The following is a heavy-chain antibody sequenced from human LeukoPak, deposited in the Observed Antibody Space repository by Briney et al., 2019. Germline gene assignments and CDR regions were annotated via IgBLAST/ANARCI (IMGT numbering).Heavy chain of an antibody. CDR1: GYTFTGYY. J-gene: IGHJ4*02. D-gene: IGHD6-19*01. CDR2: INPNSGGT. CDR3: ARDIVGGTVAGTFD. Sequence: ASVKVSCKASGYTFTGYYMHWVRQAPGQGLEWMGWINPNSGGTNYAQKFQGRVTMTRDTSISTAYMELSRLRSDDTAVYYCARDIVGGTVAGTFDWGQETLVTVSS. V-gene: IGHV1-2*02.